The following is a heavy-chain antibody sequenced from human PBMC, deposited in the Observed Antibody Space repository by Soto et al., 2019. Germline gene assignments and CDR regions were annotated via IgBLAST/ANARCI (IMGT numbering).Heavy chain of an antibody. CDR1: GYTFTSYG. CDR2: ISAYNGNT. Sequence: ASVKVSCKASGYTFTSYGISWVRQAPGQGLEWMGWISAYNGNTNYAQKLQGRVTMTTDTSTSTAYMELRSLRSDDTAVYYCARDHYYDILTGVDYWGQGTLVTVSS. V-gene: IGHV1-18*04. CDR3: ARDHYYDILTGVDY. J-gene: IGHJ4*02. D-gene: IGHD3-9*01.